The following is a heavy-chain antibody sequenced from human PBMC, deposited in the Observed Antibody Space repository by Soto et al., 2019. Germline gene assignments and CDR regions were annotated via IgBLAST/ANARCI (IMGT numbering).Heavy chain of an antibody. J-gene: IGHJ4*02. V-gene: IGHV3-48*01. CDR2: ISSSSSTI. Sequence: EVQLVESGGGLVQPGGSLRLSCAASGFTFSSYSMNWVRQAPGKGLEWVSYISSSSSTIYYADSVKGRFTISRDNAKNSLYLQMNSLRAEDTAVYCCAVLGYCSSTSCYLDYWGQGTLVTVSS. D-gene: IGHD2-2*01. CDR1: GFTFSSYS. CDR3: AVLGYCSSTSCYLDY.